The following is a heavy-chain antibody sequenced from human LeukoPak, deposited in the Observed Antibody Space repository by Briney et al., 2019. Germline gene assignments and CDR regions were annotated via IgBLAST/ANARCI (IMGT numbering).Heavy chain of an antibody. J-gene: IGHJ3*02. CDR3: AGGRGFDI. Sequence: SETLSLTCAVYGGSFSGYYWSWIRQPPGKGLEWIGSIYYSGSTYYNPSLKSRVTISVDTSKNQFSLKLSSVTAADTAVYYCAGGRGFDIWGQGTMVTVSS. V-gene: IGHV4-34*01. CDR2: IYYSGST. CDR1: GGSFSGYY.